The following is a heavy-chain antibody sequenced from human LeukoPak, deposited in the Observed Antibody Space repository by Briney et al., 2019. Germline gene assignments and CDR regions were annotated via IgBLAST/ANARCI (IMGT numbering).Heavy chain of an antibody. CDR3: AAGTRGYCSSTSCYNRGGYFDY. CDR2: ISGSGGST. J-gene: IGHJ4*02. CDR1: GFTFSSYA. Sequence: GGSLRLSCAASGFTFSSYAMSWVRQAPGKGLEWVSAISGSGGSTYYADSVKGRFTISRDNSKNTLYLQMNSLRAEDTAVYYCAAGTRGYCSSTSCYNRGGYFDYWGQGTLVTVSS. D-gene: IGHD2-2*02. V-gene: IGHV3-23*01.